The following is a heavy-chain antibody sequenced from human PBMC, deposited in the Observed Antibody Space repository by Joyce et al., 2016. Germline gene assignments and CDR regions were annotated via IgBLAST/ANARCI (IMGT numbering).Heavy chain of an antibody. J-gene: IGHJ6*02. CDR3: AREDLYYYYSMDV. CDR1: GFTFSDYY. Sequence: EVQLVESGGGLVQPGGSLRLSCAASGFTFSDYYMDWVRQAPGKGREWVGRTRNKTNSYTTEYASSVKSRFTNSRDDSNNSLYLQVNSLKTEDTAVYYCAREDLYYYYSMDVWGQGTTVTVSS. D-gene: IGHD3-16*01. CDR2: TRNKTNSYTT. V-gene: IGHV3-72*01.